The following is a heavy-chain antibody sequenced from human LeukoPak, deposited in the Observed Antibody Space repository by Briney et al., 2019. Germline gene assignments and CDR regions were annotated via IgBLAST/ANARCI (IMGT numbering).Heavy chain of an antibody. D-gene: IGHD3-9*01. J-gene: IGHJ4*02. Sequence: GGSLRLSCAASGFTFSSYGMHWVRQAPGKGLEWVAVISYDGSNKYYADSVKGRFTISRDNSKNTLYLQMNSLRAEDTAVYYCATSPYYDILTVYPYWGQGTLVTVSS. CDR1: GFTFSSYG. V-gene: IGHV3-30*03. CDR3: ATSPYYDILTVYPY. CDR2: ISYDGSNK.